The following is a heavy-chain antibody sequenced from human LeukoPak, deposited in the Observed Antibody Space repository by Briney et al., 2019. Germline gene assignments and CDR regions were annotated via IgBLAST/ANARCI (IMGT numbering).Heavy chain of an antibody. J-gene: IGHJ4*02. CDR2: INHSGST. CDR1: GGSFSGYY. CDR3: ARGGDNYGSGSSTPSSYYFDY. Sequence: SETLSLTCAVYGGSFSGYYWSWIRQPPGKGLEWIGEINHSGSTNYNPSLKSRVTISVDTSKTQFSLKLSSVTAAETAVYCCARGGDNYGSGSSTPSSYYFDYWGQGTLVTVSS. V-gene: IGHV4-34*01. D-gene: IGHD3-10*01.